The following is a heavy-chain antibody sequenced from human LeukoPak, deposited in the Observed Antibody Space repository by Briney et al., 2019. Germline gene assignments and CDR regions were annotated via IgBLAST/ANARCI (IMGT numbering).Heavy chain of an antibody. CDR1: GFTFSSYG. CDR2: IWYDGSNK. CDR3: ASDFWSGYYPSSAQVVHGYGMDV. D-gene: IGHD3-3*01. V-gene: IGHV3-33*01. J-gene: IGHJ6*02. Sequence: GRSLRLSCAASGFTFSSYGMHWVRQAPGKGLEWVAVIWYDGSNKYYADSVKGRFTISRDNSKNTLYLQMNSLRAEDTAVYYCASDFWSGYYPSSAQVVHGYGMDVWGQGTTVTVSS.